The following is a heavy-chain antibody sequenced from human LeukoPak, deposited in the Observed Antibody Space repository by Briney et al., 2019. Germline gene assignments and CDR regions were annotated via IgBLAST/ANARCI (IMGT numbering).Heavy chain of an antibody. CDR2: ISGSGGST. Sequence: PGGSLRLSCAASGFTFRSYAMSGVRQAPGKGLEWVSAISGSGGSTYYADSVKGRFTISRDNSKNTLYLQMNSLRAEDTAVYYCAKIRYSYGYSLRFDYWGQGTLVTVSS. CDR1: GFTFRSYA. J-gene: IGHJ4*02. D-gene: IGHD5-18*01. CDR3: AKIRYSYGYSLRFDY. V-gene: IGHV3-23*01.